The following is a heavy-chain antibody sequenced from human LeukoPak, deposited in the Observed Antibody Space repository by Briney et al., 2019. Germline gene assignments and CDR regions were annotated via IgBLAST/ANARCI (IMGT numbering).Heavy chain of an antibody. CDR3: ATTTYDFDTNGLYFLDY. Sequence: PSETLSLTCTFSGGSTGSYYWTWIRPPAGKGLEWIGRLYTSGSTNYNPSLNSRVTMSLDTSQNQFSLKLSSVTAADSAVYYCATTTYDFDTNGLYFLDYWGRGTLVTVSS. J-gene: IGHJ4*02. V-gene: IGHV4-4*07. D-gene: IGHD3-22*01. CDR1: GGSTGSYY. CDR2: LYTSGST.